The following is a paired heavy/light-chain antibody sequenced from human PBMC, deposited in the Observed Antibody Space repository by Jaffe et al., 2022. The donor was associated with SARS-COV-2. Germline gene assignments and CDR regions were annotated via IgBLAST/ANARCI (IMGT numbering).Light chain of an antibody. J-gene: IGKJ5*01. Sequence: DIVMTQSPLSLPVTPGEPASISCRSSQSLLHSNGYNYLDWYLQKPGQSPQLLIYVGSNRASGVPDRFSGSGSGTDFTLKISRVEADDVGVYYCMQPLQTPITFGQGTRLEIK. CDR3: MQPLQTPIT. CDR2: VGS. V-gene: IGKV2-28*01. CDR1: QSLLHSNGYNY.
Heavy chain of an antibody. CDR3: ARGRVIGGLYYSFDY. CDR2: IQSSGST. V-gene: IGHV4-4*07. J-gene: IGHJ4*02. Sequence: QVQLQESGPGLVKPSETLSLTCSVSGDSMNSYFWSWIRQPAGKGLEWIGRIQSSGSTSFNPSLKSRLTMSVDTSKNQFSLKLSSVTAADTAVYYCARGRVIGGLYYSFDYWGQGTLVTVSS. CDR1: GDSMNSYF. D-gene: IGHD1-26*01.